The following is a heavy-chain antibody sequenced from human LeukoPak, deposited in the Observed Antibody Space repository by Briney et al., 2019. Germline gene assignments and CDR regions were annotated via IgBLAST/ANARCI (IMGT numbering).Heavy chain of an antibody. CDR1: GFTFSDHY. D-gene: IGHD7-27*01. CDR2: VSHTGTTI. V-gene: IGHV3-11*04. CDR3: ARGHWGLDS. J-gene: IGHJ4*02. Sequence: GGSLRLSCAASGFTFSDHYMTWIRQGPGKGLEWVSYVSHTGTTIYYADSVKGRFTLSRDNARNSLYLQMNSLRAEDTAVYYCARGHWGLDSWGQGTLVTVSS.